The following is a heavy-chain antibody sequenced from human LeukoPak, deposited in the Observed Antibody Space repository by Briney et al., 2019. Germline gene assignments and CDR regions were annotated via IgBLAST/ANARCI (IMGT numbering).Heavy chain of an antibody. Sequence: GGSLRLSCVASGFTFGKYSMHWVRQAPGKGLEWVSSILTDGNNRHHADSVKGRFTISRDNSENTLYLQMNSLRPEDTAIYYCARDSLRGDYESPTGYWGQGTLVSVSS. V-gene: IGHV3-30-3*01. J-gene: IGHJ4*02. D-gene: IGHD4-17*01. CDR3: ARDSLRGDYESPTGY. CDR1: GFTFGKYS. CDR2: ILTDGNNR.